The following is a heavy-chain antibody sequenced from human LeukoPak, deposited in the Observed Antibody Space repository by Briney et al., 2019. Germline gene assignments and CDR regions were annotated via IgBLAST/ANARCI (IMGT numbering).Heavy chain of an antibody. CDR1: GFTLSSYS. CDR3: ARDSPTHYDFWSGYGMVV. V-gene: IGHV3-21*01. Sequence: GGSLRLSCAASGFTLSSYSMNWVRQAPGKGLEWVSSISSSSYIYYADSVKGRFTISRDNAKNSLYLQMNSLRAEDTAVYYCARDSPTHYDFWSGYGMVVWGQGTTVTVSS. J-gene: IGHJ6*02. D-gene: IGHD3-3*01. CDR2: ISSSSYI.